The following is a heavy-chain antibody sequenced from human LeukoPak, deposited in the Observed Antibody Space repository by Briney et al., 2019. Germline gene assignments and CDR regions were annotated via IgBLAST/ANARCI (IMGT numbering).Heavy chain of an antibody. CDR2: ISSSSSYI. V-gene: IGHV3-21*01. CDR3: ARESDRPYDY. CDR1: GFTFGDYA. Sequence: MPGRSLRLSCTASGFTFGDYAMSWVRQAPGKGLEWVSSISSSSSYIYYADSVKGRFTISRDNAKNSLYLQMNSLRAEDTAVYYCARESDRPYDYWGQGTLVTVSS. J-gene: IGHJ4*02.